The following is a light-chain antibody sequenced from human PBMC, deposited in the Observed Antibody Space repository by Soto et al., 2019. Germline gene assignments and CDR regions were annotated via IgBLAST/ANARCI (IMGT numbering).Light chain of an antibody. J-gene: IGLJ2*01. Sequence: NFMLTQPPSVSESPGKTVTISCSRSSGSIATNYVQWYQQRPGSAPTTVIYDDNQRPSGVPDRFSGSIDSSSNSASLTTSGLKTEAEAYYYCQSYDSFHGVFGGGTKLTVL. CDR2: DDN. CDR3: QSYDSFHGV. V-gene: IGLV6-57*04. CDR1: SGSIATNY.